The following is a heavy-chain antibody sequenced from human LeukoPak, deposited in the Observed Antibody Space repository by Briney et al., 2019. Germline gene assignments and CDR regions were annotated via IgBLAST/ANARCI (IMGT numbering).Heavy chain of an antibody. CDR2: IQNDGTKK. J-gene: IGHJ5*02. CDR3: AKDASAHGWFDR. Sequence: GGSLRLSCAASGFSFSRYGMNWFRPPPGKRLEEVSFIQNDGTKKCYADFVKGRFTISRENSVNILYLQMNSLSAEDTAVLYCAKDASAHGWFDRWGQGTLVTVCS. CDR1: GFSFSRYG. V-gene: IGHV3-30*02.